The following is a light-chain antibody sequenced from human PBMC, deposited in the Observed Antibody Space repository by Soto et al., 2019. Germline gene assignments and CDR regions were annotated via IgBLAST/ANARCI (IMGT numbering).Light chain of an antibody. CDR2: DAA. CDR1: QGIRSY. Sequence: IQLTQSPSFLSASVGDRVTITCRASQGIRSYLAWYQQKPGKVPNLLIYDAATLQSGVPSRFSGSGSGTEFTLTISSLQPEYFATYYCQQLSLYPLTFGGGTKVEIK. J-gene: IGKJ4*01. V-gene: IGKV1-9*01. CDR3: QQLSLYPLT.